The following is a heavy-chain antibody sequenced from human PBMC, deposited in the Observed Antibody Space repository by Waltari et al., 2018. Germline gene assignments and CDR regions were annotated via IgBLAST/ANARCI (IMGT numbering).Heavy chain of an antibody. CDR2: TYYTGTT. J-gene: IGHJ5*02. CDR3: ARHWKRNGYRFDP. V-gene: IGHV4-39*01. CDR1: GGSISRSSYY. D-gene: IGHD5-12*01. Sequence: QLQLQESGPGLMKPSETLSLTCTVSGGSISRSSYYWGWIRQSPGKGLEWIASTYYTGTTYYNPTLESRGTISRDTSKNQFSLRLSSVTAADTAVYYCARHWKRNGYRFDPWGQGTLVTVSS.